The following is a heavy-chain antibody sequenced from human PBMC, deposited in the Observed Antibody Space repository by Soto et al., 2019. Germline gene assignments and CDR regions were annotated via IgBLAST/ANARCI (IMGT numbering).Heavy chain of an antibody. CDR1: GFTFSDYA. Sequence: VQLVESGGGVVQPGRSLRLSCAASGFTFSDYAMHWVRQAPGKGLEWVAVVSHDGRNTHYADSVKGRFTISRASSKNTVALEITSQRAEDTAVYYCATGGRQWLITSDFNYWGQGTLFTVSS. CDR2: VSHDGRNT. CDR3: ATGGRQWLITSDFNY. D-gene: IGHD6-19*01. V-gene: IGHV3-30*03. J-gene: IGHJ4*02.